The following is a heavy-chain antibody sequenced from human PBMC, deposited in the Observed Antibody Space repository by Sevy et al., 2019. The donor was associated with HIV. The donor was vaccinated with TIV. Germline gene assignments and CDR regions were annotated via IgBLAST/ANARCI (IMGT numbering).Heavy chain of an antibody. CDR3: ARVRRDGYNFLFDY. Sequence: SETLSLTCTFSGGSISSYYWSWIRQPPGKGLEWIGYIYYSGSTNYNPSLKSRVTISVDTSKNQFSLKLSSVTAADTAVYYCARVRRDGYNFLFDYWGQGTLVTVSS. D-gene: IGHD5-12*01. V-gene: IGHV4-59*13. CDR2: IYYSGST. J-gene: IGHJ4*02. CDR1: GGSISSYY.